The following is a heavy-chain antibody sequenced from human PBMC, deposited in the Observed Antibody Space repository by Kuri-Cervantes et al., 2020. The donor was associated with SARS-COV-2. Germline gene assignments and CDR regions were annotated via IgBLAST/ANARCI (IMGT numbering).Heavy chain of an antibody. CDR3: ARAGFDY. Sequence: ASVKVSCKTSCYTFDMYGINWVRQAPGQGLEWWGWISVYSGKTNYTEKMQGRVTFTTETSTRTAYLDLRSLRSDDTASYYCARAGFDYWGQGTLVTVSS. CDR2: ISVYSGKT. V-gene: IGHV1-18*04. D-gene: IGHD1-14*01. J-gene: IGHJ4*02. CDR1: CYTFDMYG.